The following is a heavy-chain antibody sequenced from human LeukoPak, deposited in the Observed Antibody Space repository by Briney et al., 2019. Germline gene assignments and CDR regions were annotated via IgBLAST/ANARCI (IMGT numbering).Heavy chain of an antibody. CDR1: GFSFSSSG. CDR3: VRDGAHWDLDY. Sequence: GGSLRLSCAASGFSFSSSGMHWVRQAPGKGLEWVAFIKYDGGDEYADSVTVRFTISRDNSKNTVRLQMNSLRAEDTAMYYCVRDGAHWDLDYWGQGTLVTVSS. D-gene: IGHD7-27*01. CDR2: IKYDGGDE. V-gene: IGHV3-30*02. J-gene: IGHJ4*02.